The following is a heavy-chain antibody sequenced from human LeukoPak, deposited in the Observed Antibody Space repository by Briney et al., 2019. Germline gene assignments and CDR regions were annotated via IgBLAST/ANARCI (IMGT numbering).Heavy chain of an antibody. Sequence: GGSLRLSCAAAGFTFSSYAMHWVRQARGKGLEWVAVISYDGSNKYYADSVKGRFTISRDNSKNTLYLQMNSLRAEDTAVYYCARALLRYFDNHDYWGQGTLVTISS. CDR3: ARALLRYFDNHDY. J-gene: IGHJ4*02. CDR1: GFTFSSYA. CDR2: ISYDGSNK. D-gene: IGHD3-9*01. V-gene: IGHV3-30*04.